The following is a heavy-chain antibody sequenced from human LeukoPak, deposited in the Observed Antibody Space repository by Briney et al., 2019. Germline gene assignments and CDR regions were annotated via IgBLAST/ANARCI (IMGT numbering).Heavy chain of an antibody. D-gene: IGHD6-19*01. CDR2: IIPIFGTA. CDR1: GGTFSSYA. V-gene: IGHV1-69*13. Sequence: SVKVSCKASGGTFSSYAISWVRQAPGEGLEWMGGIIPIFGTANYAQKFQGRVTITADESTSTAYMELSSLRSEDTAVYYCARARGGWDNFDYWGQGTLVIVSS. CDR3: ARARGGWDNFDY. J-gene: IGHJ4*02.